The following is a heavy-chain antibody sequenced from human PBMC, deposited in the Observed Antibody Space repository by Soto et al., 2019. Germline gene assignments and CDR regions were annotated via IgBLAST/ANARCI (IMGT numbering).Heavy chain of an antibody. V-gene: IGHV3-21*01. CDR2: ISSSSSYI. CDR1: GFTFSSYS. D-gene: IGHD5-18*01. J-gene: IGHJ4*01. Sequence: EVQLVESGGGLVKPGGSLRLSCTASGFTFSSYSMNWVRQAPGKGLEWVSSISSSSSYIYYADSVKGRFTISRDNAKKPLYLQMNSLRADDTAVNYCARDVSRGTGYGYGNPLDYWGHGTLVTVSS. CDR3: ARDVSRGTGYGYGNPLDY.